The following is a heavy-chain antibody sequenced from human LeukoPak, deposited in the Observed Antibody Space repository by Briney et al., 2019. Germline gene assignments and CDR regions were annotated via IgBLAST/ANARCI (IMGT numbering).Heavy chain of an antibody. V-gene: IGHV3-48*03. CDR2: FSGRVGTI. CDR3: AIAVDPHYFDYSGFDY. J-gene: IGHJ4*02. Sequence: RPGGSLRLSCAASGFTFSRYDMNWVRQAPGRGLEWVSYFSGRVGTIFYADSVKGRFTMSRDNAKNSLYLQMNSLRAEDTAVYYCAIAVDPHYFDYSGFDYWGQGTLVTVSS. CDR1: GFTFSRYD. D-gene: IGHD3-22*01.